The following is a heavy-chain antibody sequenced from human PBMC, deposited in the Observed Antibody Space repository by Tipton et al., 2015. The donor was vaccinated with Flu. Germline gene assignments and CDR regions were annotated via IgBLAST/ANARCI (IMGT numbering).Heavy chain of an antibody. Sequence: TLSLTCTVSGGSIRGYVWTWIRQPPGKGLEWIGYIYFTGSANYNPSLKSRVTMSVGTSKNHLSLKLRSVTAADTAVYYCARDKTGLDGSFQYQFDYWGQGALVTVSS. V-gene: IGHV4-59*01. D-gene: IGHD2-2*01. CDR1: GGSIRGYV. CDR2: IYFTGSA. CDR3: ARDKTGLDGSFQYQFDY. J-gene: IGHJ4*02.